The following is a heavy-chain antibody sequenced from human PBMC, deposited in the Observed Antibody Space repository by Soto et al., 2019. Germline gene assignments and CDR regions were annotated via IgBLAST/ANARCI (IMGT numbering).Heavy chain of an antibody. Sequence: GGSLRLSCAASGFTFSGYASSWVRQAPGKGLEWVSAISGSGGSTYYADSVKGRFTISRDNSKNTLYLQMNSLRAEDTGVYYCAKTPIVATITYWYSDYWGQGTLVTVSP. D-gene: IGHD5-12*01. CDR2: ISGSGGST. CDR1: GFTFSGYA. J-gene: IGHJ4*02. CDR3: AKTPIVATITYWYSDY. V-gene: IGHV3-23*01.